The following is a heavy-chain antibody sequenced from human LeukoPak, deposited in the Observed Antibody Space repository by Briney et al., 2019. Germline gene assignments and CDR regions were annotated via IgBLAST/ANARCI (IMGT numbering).Heavy chain of an antibody. J-gene: IGHJ4*02. CDR3: AREDGYNPIGWVD. Sequence: GGSLRLSCAASGFTFSSYGMHWVRQAPGKGLEWVAVISYDGSNKYYADSVKGRFTISRDNSKNTLYLQMNSLRAEDTAVYYCAREDGYNPIGWVDWGQGTLVTVSS. CDR2: ISYDGSNK. D-gene: IGHD5-24*01. V-gene: IGHV3-30*03. CDR1: GFTFSSYG.